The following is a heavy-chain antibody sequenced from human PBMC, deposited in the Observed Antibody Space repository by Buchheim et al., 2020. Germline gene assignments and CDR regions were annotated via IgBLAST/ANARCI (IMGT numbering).Heavy chain of an antibody. CDR3: ALKGELSPVPSAMDV. CDR1: GLIFSHYA. D-gene: IGHD3-16*02. CDR2: ISDSGGTT. V-gene: IGHV3-23*01. J-gene: IGHJ6*02. Sequence: EVQLLESGGGLVQPGGSLRLSCAASGLIFSHYAMSWVRQAPGKGLEWVSVISDSGGTTYYAASVQGRFTVSRDNFKNTIFLQMHSLRADDSAVYYCALKGELSPVPSAMDVWGQGTT.